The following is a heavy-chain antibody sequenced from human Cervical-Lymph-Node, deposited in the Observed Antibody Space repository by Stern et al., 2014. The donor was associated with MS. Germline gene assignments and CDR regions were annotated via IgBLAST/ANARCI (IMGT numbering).Heavy chain of an antibody. Sequence: QVQLQESGPGLVKPSETLSLTCTVSGGSVSSGSYYWSWIRQPPGKGLAWIGYIYYSGSPNYNPSLKSRVTISVDTSKNQFSLKLSSVTAADTAVYYCARGSSRSPLYFDYWGQGTLVTVSS. V-gene: IGHV4-61*01. CDR1: GGSVSSGSYY. D-gene: IGHD6-19*01. CDR3: ARGSSRSPLYFDY. CDR2: IYYSGSP. J-gene: IGHJ4*02.